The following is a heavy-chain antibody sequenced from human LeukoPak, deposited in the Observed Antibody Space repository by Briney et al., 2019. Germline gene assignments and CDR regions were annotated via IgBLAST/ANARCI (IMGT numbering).Heavy chain of an antibody. CDR3: AKLYSSGWYVDY. J-gene: IGHJ4*02. V-gene: IGHV3-30*04. D-gene: IGHD6-19*01. Sequence: GGSLRLSCAASGFTFSSYAMHWVRQAPGKGLEWVAVISYDGSNKYYADSVKGRFTISRDNSKNTLYLQMNSLRAEDTAVYYCAKLYSSGWYVDYWGQGTLVTVSS. CDR1: GFTFSSYA. CDR2: ISYDGSNK.